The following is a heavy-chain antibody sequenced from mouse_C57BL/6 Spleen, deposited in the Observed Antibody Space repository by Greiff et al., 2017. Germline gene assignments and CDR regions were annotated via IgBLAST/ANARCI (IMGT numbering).Heavy chain of an antibody. Sequence: VQLQQPGAELVKPGASVKLSCKASGYTFTSYWMQWVKQRPGQGLEWIGEIDPSDSYTNYNQKFKGKATLTVDTSSSTAYMQLSSLTSEDSAVYYCARGEGDYGVAYWGQGTLVTVSA. CDR1: GYTFTSYW. V-gene: IGHV1-50*01. CDR3: ARGEGDYGVAY. CDR2: IDPSDSYT. J-gene: IGHJ3*01. D-gene: IGHD2-4*01.